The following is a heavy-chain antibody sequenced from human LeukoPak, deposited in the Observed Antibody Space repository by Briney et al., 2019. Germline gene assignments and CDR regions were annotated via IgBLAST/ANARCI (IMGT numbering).Heavy chain of an antibody. J-gene: IGHJ4*02. Sequence: SETLSLTCTVSGGSISSYYWSWIRQPPGKGLEWIGYIYYSGSTNYNPSLKSRVTISVDTSKNQFSLKLSSVTAADTAVYYCARDSGGNSGVDYWGQGTLVTVSS. CDR2: IYYSGST. CDR3: ARDSGGNSGVDY. CDR1: GGSISSYY. D-gene: IGHD4-23*01. V-gene: IGHV4-59*01.